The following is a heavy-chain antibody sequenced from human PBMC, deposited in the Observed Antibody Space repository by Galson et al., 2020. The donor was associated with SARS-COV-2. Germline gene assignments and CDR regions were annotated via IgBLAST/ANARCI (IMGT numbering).Heavy chain of an antibody. J-gene: IGHJ5*02. Sequence: SETTSCKAVGDTGSNYALSWARQALGQGLEWTGGTIPSFGTTVYAQKFQNRTTVNLEESTRTAYMELSGLTSEDTAEYYCARGGGYGNSWFAPWGQGTLVTLSS. D-gene: IGHD5-12*01. CDR3: ARGGGYGNSWFAP. V-gene: IGHV1-69*01. CDR2: TIPSFGTT. CDR1: GDTGSNYA.